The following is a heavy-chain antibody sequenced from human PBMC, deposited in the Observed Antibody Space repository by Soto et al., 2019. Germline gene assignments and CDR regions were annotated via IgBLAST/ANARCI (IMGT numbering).Heavy chain of an antibody. CDR1: AGSISSYY. CDR3: ARSLLVPAGHISWFVP. CDR2: IYYSGST. Sequence: PSETLSLTCTVSAGSISSYYWSWIRQPPGRGLEWIGYIYYSGSTNYNPSLKSRVTISVDTSKNQFSLKLSSVTAADTAVYYCARSLLVPAGHISWFVPCCQGTLVSLST. D-gene: IGHD2-2*01. J-gene: IGHJ5*02. V-gene: IGHV4-59*08.